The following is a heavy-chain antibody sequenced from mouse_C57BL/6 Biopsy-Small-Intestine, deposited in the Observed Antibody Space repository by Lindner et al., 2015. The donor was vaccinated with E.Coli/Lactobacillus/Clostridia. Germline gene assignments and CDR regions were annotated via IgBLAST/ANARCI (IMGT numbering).Heavy chain of an antibody. D-gene: IGHD3-2*02. Sequence: VQLQESGPELAKPGASVKISCKASGYSFTGYYMNWVKQSPEKSLEWIGEINPSTGGTTYNQKFKAKATLTVDKSSSTAYMQLKSLTSEDSAVYYCTRRASTGYRDYWGQGTTLTVSS. J-gene: IGHJ2*01. V-gene: IGHV1-42*01. CDR3: TRRASTGYRDY. CDR1: GYSFTGYY. CDR2: INPSTGGT.